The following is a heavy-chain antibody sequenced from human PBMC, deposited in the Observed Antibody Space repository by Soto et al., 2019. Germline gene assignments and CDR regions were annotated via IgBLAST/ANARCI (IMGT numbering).Heavy chain of an antibody. V-gene: IGHV1-69*13. CDR2: IIPILGTA. J-gene: IGHJ6*02. D-gene: IGHD6-19*01. Sequence: GASVKVSCKASGGTFSSYAISWVRQAPGQGLEWMGGIIPILGTANYAQKFQGRVTITADESTSTAYMELSSLRSEDTAVYYCARRAVAGVYNYYYGMDVWGQGTTVTVSS. CDR3: ARRAVAGVYNYYYGMDV. CDR1: GGTFSSYA.